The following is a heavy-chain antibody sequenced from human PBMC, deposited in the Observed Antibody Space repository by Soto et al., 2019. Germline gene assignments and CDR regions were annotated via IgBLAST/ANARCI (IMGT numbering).Heavy chain of an antibody. CDR2: IYYSGST. J-gene: IGHJ4*02. CDR3: ARRYYYDSSGYYGY. D-gene: IGHD3-22*01. Sequence: PSETLSLTCTGSGGSISSGSYYWGGIRQSPGKGLEWIGSIYYSGSTYYNPSLKSRVTISVDTSKNQFSLKLSSVTAADTAVYYCARRYYYDSSGYYGYWGQGTLVTVS. CDR1: GGSISSGSYY. V-gene: IGHV4-39*01.